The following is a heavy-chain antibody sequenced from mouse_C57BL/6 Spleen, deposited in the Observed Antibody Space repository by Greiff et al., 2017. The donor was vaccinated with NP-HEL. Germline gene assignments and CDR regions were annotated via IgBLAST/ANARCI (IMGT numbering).Heavy chain of an antibody. V-gene: IGHV1-69*01. Sequence: QVQLQQPGAELVMPGASVKLSCKASGYTFTSYWMHWVKQRPGQGLEWIGEIDPSDSYTNYNQKFKGQSTLTVDKSSSTAYMQLSSLTSEDSAVYYCARGHIYYGNPYAMDYWGKGTSVTVSS. CDR3: ARGHIYYGNPYAMDY. CDR2: IDPSDSYT. CDR1: GYTFTSYW. J-gene: IGHJ4*01. D-gene: IGHD2-1*01.